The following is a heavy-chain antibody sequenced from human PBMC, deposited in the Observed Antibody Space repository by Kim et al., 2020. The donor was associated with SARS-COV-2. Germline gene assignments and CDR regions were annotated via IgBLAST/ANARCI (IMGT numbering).Heavy chain of an antibody. V-gene: IGHV4-31*03. D-gene: IGHD3-22*01. Sequence: SETLSLTCTVSGGSISSGGYYWSWIRQHPGKGLEWIGYIYYSGSTYYNPSLKSRVTISVDTSKNQFSLKLSSVTAADTAVYYCARDRAYYDSSGYQREYYYYYGMDVWGQGTTVTVSS. CDR1: GGSISSGGYY. CDR3: ARDRAYYDSSGYQREYYYYYGMDV. J-gene: IGHJ6*02. CDR2: IYYSGST.